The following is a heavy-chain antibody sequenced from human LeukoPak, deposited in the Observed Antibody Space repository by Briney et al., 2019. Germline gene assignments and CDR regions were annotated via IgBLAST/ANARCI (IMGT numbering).Heavy chain of an antibody. CDR3: ARDLGGYYGMDV. J-gene: IGHJ6*02. V-gene: IGHV3-48*03. D-gene: IGHD1-26*01. Sequence: RGGSLRLSCAASGFTSSSYEMNWVRQAPGKGLEWVSYISSSGSTIYYADSVKGRFTISRDNAKNSLYLQMNSLRAEDTAVYYCARDLGGYYGMDVWGQGTTVTVSS. CDR1: GFTSSSYE. CDR2: ISSSGSTI.